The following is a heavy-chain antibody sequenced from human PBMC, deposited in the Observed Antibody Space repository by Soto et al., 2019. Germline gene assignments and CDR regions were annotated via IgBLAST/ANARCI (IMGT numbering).Heavy chain of an antibody. CDR2: TYYRSNWYT. Sequence: PSQTLSLTCAISGDSVSTNSATWDWIRQSPSRGLEWLGRTYYRSNWYTDYAVSVKGRITISPDTSNNQLSLQLNSVTPDDTAVYYCAREGIASAGMDNWFDPWGQGTLVTVSS. D-gene: IGHD6-13*01. V-gene: IGHV6-1*01. J-gene: IGHJ5*02. CDR3: AREGIASAGMDNWFDP. CDR1: GDSVSTNSAT.